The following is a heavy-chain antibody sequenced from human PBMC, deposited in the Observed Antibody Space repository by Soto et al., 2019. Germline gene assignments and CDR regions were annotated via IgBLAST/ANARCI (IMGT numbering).Heavy chain of an antibody. CDR2: INHSGST. Sequence: QVQLQQWGAGLLKPSETLSLTCAVYGGSFSGYYWSWIRQPPGKGLEWIGEINHSGSTNYNPSLKSRVTISVDTSKNQFSLKLSSVTAADTAVYYCARDGWDDFWSGGRHMDVWGKGTTVTVSS. CDR1: GGSFSGYY. J-gene: IGHJ6*03. V-gene: IGHV4-34*01. D-gene: IGHD3-3*01. CDR3: ARDGWDDFWSGGRHMDV.